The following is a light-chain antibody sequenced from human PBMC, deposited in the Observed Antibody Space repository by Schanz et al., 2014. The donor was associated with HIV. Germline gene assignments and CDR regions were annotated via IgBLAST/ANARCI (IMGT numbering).Light chain of an antibody. CDR1: SSDVGSYNL. J-gene: IGLJ2*01. V-gene: IGLV2-23*03. Sequence: QSALTQPASVSGSPGQSITISCTGTSSDVGSYNLVSWYQHHPGKAPKLMIYEGTKRPSGVSNRFSGSKSVNTASLTISGLQADDEADYYCCSYAGSSTFVVFGGGTKLTVL. CDR3: CSYAGSSTFVV. CDR2: EGT.